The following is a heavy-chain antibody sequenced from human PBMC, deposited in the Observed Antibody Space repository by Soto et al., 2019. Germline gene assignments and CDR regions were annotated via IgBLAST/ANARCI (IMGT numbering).Heavy chain of an antibody. V-gene: IGHV3-33*01. CDR1: GFTFSSYG. J-gene: IGHJ4*02. Sequence: QVQLVESGGGVVQPGRSLRLSCAASGFTFSSYGMHWVRQAPGKGLEWVAVIWYDGSNKYYAESVKGRFTISRDKSKNTLYLQMNSLRAEDTAVYYCASDSHVGSGWQLTANYWGQGTLVTVSS. CDR2: IWYDGSNK. D-gene: IGHD6-19*01. CDR3: ASDSHVGSGWQLTANY.